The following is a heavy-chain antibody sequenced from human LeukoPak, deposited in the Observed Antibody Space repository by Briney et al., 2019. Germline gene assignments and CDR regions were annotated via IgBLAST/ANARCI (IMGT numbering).Heavy chain of an antibody. V-gene: IGHV1-69*04. J-gene: IGHJ4*02. D-gene: IGHD3-22*01. CDR1: GGTFSSYA. CDR2: IIPILGIA. CDR3: AVPHYYDSSGYFGY. Sequence: GSSVKVSCKASGGTFSSYAISWVRQAPGQGLEWMGRIIPILGIANYAQKFQGRVTITADKSTSTAYMELSSLRSEDTAVYYCAVPHYYDSSGYFGYWGQGTLVTVSS.